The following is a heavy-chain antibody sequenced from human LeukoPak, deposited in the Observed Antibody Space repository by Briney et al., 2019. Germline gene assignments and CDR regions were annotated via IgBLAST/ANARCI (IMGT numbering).Heavy chain of an antibody. CDR2: IYYSGST. CDR3: ARELLGLDV. Sequence: SETLSLTCTVSGGSISSYYWSWIRQPPGKGLEWIGYIYYSGSTNYNPSLKSRVTISVGASKNQFSLKLRSVTAADTAVYYCARELLGLDVWGQGTTVTVSS. J-gene: IGHJ6*02. CDR1: GGSISSYY. V-gene: IGHV4-59*01. D-gene: IGHD2-15*01.